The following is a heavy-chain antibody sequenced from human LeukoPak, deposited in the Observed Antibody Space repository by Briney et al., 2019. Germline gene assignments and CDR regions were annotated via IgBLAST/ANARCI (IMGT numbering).Heavy chain of an antibody. D-gene: IGHD6-13*01. Sequence: PSETLSLTCTVSGGSISSGGFYWSWIRQYPGKGLEWIGYIYYSGSTYYNPSLKSRFTISLDTSQNQFSLKVSSVTAADTAVYYCAREATRAGGYFDKWGQGILVTVSS. CDR3: AREATRAGGYFDK. CDR1: GGSISSGGFY. J-gene: IGHJ4*02. CDR2: IYYSGST. V-gene: IGHV4-31*03.